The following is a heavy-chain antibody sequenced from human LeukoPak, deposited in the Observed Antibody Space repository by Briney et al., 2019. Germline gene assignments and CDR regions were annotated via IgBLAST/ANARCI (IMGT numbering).Heavy chain of an antibody. J-gene: IGHJ6*02. CDR3: ARDLSRYSYGYERNYYYYGMDV. D-gene: IGHD5-18*01. CDR2: IIPILDIA. CDR1: GGTFSNYA. V-gene: IGHV1-69*04. Sequence: GSSVKVSCKVSGGTFSNYAISWVRQAPGQGLEWMGRIIPILDIANSAVKFQGRVTITADKSTSTAYMELSSLRSEDTAVYYCARDLSRYSYGYERNYYYYGMDVWGQGTTVTVSS.